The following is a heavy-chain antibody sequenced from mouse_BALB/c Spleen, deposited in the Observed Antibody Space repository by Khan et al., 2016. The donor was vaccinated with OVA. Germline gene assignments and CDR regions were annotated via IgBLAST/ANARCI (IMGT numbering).Heavy chain of an antibody. CDR2: ISGTGIYT. Sequence: EVELVESGGGLVKPGGSLKLSCAPSGFAFSSYDMSWVRQTPEKRLEWVATISGTGIYTYYPDSVKGRFTISRDNARNTLYLQVSSLRSEDTTLYYCARPTYYGNPWFTYGGQGTMVTVSA. V-gene: IGHV5-9*02. J-gene: IGHJ3*01. CDR3: ARPTYYGNPWFTY. D-gene: IGHD2-10*01. CDR1: GFAFSSYD.